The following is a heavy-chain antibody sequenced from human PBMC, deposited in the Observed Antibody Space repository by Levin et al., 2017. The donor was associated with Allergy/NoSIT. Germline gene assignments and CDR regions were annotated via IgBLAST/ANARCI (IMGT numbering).Heavy chain of an antibody. D-gene: IGHD5-18*01. J-gene: IGHJ6*02. CDR1: GGSISSSSHY. Sequence: PSETLSLTCTVSGGSISSSSHYWGWIRQPPGKGLEWIGSIHYTGSTSYNASLKSRVTISVDTSKRQFSLKMNSVTAADTAVYYCARVVDTTLITASYYYYGLDVWGQGTTVTVSS. CDR3: ARVVDTTLITASYYYYGLDV. CDR2: IHYTGST. V-gene: IGHV4-39*01.